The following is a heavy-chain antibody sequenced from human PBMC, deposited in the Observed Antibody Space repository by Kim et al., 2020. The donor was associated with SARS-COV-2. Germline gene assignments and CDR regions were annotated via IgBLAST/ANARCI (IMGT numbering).Heavy chain of an antibody. J-gene: IGHJ3*01. V-gene: IGHV3-30*18. CDR3: AKSSAVFCFGECLNAF. Sequence: GGSLRLSCGASGFTFNNYAMHWVRQAPGRGLEWVAVMSYEGSVKYYADFVKGQFTVSRDSSHNTLYLQMRSLRPEDTAVYYCAKSSAVFCFGECLNAF. D-gene: IGHD3-10*01. CDR1: GFTFNNYA. CDR2: MSYEGSVK.